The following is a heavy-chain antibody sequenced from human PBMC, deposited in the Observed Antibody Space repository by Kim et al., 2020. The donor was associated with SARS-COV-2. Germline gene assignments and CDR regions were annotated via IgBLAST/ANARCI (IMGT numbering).Heavy chain of an antibody. CDR1: GFTFSSQS. V-gene: IGHV3-21*01. D-gene: IGHD1-1*01. Sequence: GGSLRLSCAASGFTFSSQSMNWVRQAPGKGLEWVSSISAASDYIFYADSVKGRFTTSRDNAKRSLFLQMNSLRAEDTALYYCTRGGRPGVRTDYWGQGTLVAVSS. J-gene: IGHJ4*02. CDR3: TRGGRPGVRTDY. CDR2: ISAASDYI.